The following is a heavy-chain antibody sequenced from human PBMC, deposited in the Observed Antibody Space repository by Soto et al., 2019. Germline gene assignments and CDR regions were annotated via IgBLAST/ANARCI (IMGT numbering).Heavy chain of an antibody. J-gene: IGHJ6*02. Sequence: SGPTLVNPTQALTLTCTFSGFSLSTSGMCVSWIRQPPGQALEWLALIDWDDDKYYSTSLKTRLTISKETSKNQVVLTMTNMDPVDTSTYYCARILIQLWPNYYYYGLDVWGQGTTVTVSS. CDR3: ARILIQLWPNYYYYGLDV. V-gene: IGHV2-70*01. CDR1: GFSLSTSGMC. CDR2: IDWDDDK. D-gene: IGHD5-18*01.